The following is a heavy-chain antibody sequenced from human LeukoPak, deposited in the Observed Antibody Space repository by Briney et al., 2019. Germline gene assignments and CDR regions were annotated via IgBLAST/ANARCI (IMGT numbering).Heavy chain of an antibody. J-gene: IGHJ4*02. CDR2: IYYSGST. D-gene: IGHD6-13*01. V-gene: IGHV4-59*08. Sequence: SETLSLTCTVSGGSISSYYWSWIRQPPGKGLEWIGYIYYSGSTDYNPSLKSRVTISVDTSKNQFSLKLSSVTAADTAVYYCARHLSGYSSSFDYWGQGTLVTVSS. CDR3: ARHLSGYSSSFDY. CDR1: GGSISSYY.